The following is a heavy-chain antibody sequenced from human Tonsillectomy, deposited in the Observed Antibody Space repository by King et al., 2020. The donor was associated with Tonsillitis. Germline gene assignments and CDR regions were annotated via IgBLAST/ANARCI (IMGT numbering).Heavy chain of an antibody. CDR1: GGSISGGAYY. CDR3: GRYEGAVFDP. V-gene: IGHV4-31*03. J-gene: IGHJ5*02. D-gene: IGHD3-3*01. CDR2: IDNTGNT. Sequence: QLQESGPGLVKPSQTLSLTCNVSGGSISGGAYYWSWIRQHPGKGLEWIGYIDNTGNTYYTPSLKSRLTISVDTSKNQFSLKLSSVTAADTAVYYCGRYEGAVFDPWGQGTLVTVSS.